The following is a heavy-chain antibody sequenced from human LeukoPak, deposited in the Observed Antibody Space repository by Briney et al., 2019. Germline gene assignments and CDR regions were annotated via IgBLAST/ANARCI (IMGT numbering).Heavy chain of an antibody. V-gene: IGHV5-51*01. J-gene: IGHJ6*02. CDR3: ARRGTWSNYYGLDV. D-gene: IGHD1-1*01. CDR2: FFPGDSDT. Sequence: GESLKISCQTFGYSFSDYWIAWVRQLPGKGLEWMGIFFPGDSDTRYSPSFQGQVTISVDKSINTAYLQWSSLKASDTAIYYCARRGTWSNYYGLDVWGQGTTVTVSS. CDR1: GYSFSDYW.